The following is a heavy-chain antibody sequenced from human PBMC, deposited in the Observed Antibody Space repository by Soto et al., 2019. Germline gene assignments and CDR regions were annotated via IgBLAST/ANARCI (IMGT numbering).Heavy chain of an antibody. Sequence: GVTLRLSCSPSGITRSRCGLNRCRHAPGQGLEWVSFISTSASYIYYADSVKGRFTISRDNSKKSLYLQMNSLRADDTAVYYCARECVDTLTSITNPFYSWGQDALVTVS. D-gene: IGHD5-18*01. J-gene: IGHJ4*02. CDR3: ARECVDTLTSITNPFYS. V-gene: IGHV3-21*01. CDR1: GITRSRCG. CDR2: ISTSASYI.